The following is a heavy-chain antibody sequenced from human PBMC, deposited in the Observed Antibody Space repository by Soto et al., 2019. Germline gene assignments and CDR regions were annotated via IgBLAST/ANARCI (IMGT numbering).Heavy chain of an antibody. CDR3: ARPISGSVDY. V-gene: IGHV3-7*01. Sequence: EVQLVESGGGLVQPGGSLRLSCAASGFTFSRYWMSWVRQAPGKGLEWVANIKQDGSEKDYVDSVKGRFTISRVNAKNSLYLQMNSLRAEDTAVYYCARPISGSVDYWGQGTLVTVSS. CDR2: IKQDGSEK. CDR1: GFTFSRYW. D-gene: IGHD1-26*01. J-gene: IGHJ4*02.